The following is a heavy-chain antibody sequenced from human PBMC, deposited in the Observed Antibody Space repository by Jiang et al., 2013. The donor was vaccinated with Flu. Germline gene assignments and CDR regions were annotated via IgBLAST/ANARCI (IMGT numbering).Heavy chain of an antibody. CDR2: LLYGST. V-gene: IGHV4-39*07. D-gene: IGHD2-15*01. CDR1: GGSISSSSYY. CDR3: ARESPNCSGGSCYSGY. J-gene: IGHJ4*02. Sequence: GLVKPSGTLSLTCTVSGGSISSSSYYWGWSPPAPGRAGVDWEYLLYGSTYYNPSLKSRVTISVDTSKNQFSLKLSSVTAADTAVYYCARESPNCSGGSCYSGYWGQGTLVTVSS.